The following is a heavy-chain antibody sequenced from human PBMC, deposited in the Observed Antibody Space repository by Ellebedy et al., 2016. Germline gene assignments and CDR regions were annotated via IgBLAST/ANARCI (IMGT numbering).Heavy chain of an antibody. D-gene: IGHD3-3*01. CDR1: GYTFINYD. J-gene: IGHJ4*02. CDR3: ARNSHDRVRFLEAYYHP. CDR2: SSDT. V-gene: IGHV1-18*01. Sequence: ASVKVSXKASGYTFINYDISWVRQAPGQGLEWMGGSSDTNYPQKFQGRVTMTKDTSSRTGCMELRSLRSDDTAVYYCARNSHDRVRFLEAYYHPWGQGTLVTVSS.